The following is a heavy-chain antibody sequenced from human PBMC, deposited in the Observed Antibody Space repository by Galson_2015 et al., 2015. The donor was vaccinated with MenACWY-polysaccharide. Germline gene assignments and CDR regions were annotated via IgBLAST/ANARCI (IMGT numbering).Heavy chain of an antibody. Sequence: SLRLSCAASGFTFGDYPMNWFRQAPGKGLEWVGFIRSKSYGGTPEYAASVKGRFTISRDDSKSIAYLQMNSLKTEDTAVYYCTRKSTVPTSIIFDYWGQGTLVTVSS. CDR3: TRKSTVPTSIIFDY. CDR1: GFTFGDYP. V-gene: IGHV3-49*03. J-gene: IGHJ4*02. CDR2: IRSKSYGGTP. D-gene: IGHD4-17*01.